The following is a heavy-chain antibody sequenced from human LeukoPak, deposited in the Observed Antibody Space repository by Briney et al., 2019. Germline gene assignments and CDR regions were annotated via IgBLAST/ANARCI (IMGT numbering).Heavy chain of an antibody. Sequence: GASVEVSCKVSGYTLTELSMHWVRQAPGKGLEWMGGFDPEDGETIYAQKFQGRVTMTEDTSTDTAYMELSSLRSEDTAVCYCATVKIAAAGFFFDYWGQGTLVTVSS. CDR1: GYTLTELS. CDR2: FDPEDGET. V-gene: IGHV1-24*01. D-gene: IGHD6-13*01. J-gene: IGHJ4*02. CDR3: ATVKIAAAGFFFDY.